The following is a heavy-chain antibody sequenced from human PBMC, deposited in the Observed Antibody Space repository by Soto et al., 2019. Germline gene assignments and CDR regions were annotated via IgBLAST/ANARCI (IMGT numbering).Heavy chain of an antibody. CDR2: IDTTGDT. Sequence: GGSLRLSCVASGFTFSGHDMHWVRQPTGKGLEWVSFIDTTGDTYYPASVKGRFTITRDNAKNSLYLQMNSLRVGDTAVYYCARTSVYSHSYAMDVWGQGTTVTVSS. V-gene: IGHV3-13*01. CDR3: ARTSVYSHSYAMDV. CDR1: GFTFSGHD. D-gene: IGHD2-2*01. J-gene: IGHJ6*02.